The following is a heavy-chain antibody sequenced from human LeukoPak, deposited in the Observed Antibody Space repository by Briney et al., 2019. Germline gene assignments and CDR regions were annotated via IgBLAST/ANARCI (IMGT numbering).Heavy chain of an antibody. V-gene: IGHV1-69*05. CDR1: GGTFSSYT. Sequence: EASVKVSCKASGGTFSSYTINWVRQAPGQGLEWMGGIIPIFGTANYAQKFQGRVTISTGESTSTAYMELSSLTSEDTAVYYCARDVPISRYRSSSAFDHWGQGTLVTVSS. D-gene: IGHD6-13*01. CDR2: IIPIFGTA. CDR3: ARDVPISRYRSSSAFDH. J-gene: IGHJ4*02.